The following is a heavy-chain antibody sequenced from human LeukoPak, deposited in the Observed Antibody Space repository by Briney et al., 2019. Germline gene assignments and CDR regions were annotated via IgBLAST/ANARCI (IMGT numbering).Heavy chain of an antibody. D-gene: IGHD3-3*01. CDR2: IYYSGST. Sequence: SETLSLTCTVSGGSISGSSYYWGWIRQPPGKGLEWIGSIYYSGSTYYNPSLKSRVTISVDTSKNQFSLKLSSVTAADTAVYYSVSLTTPIFGVVRTQYYYYYMDVWGKGTTVTVSS. CDR3: VSLTTPIFGVVRTQYYYYYMDV. J-gene: IGHJ6*03. CDR1: GGSISGSSYY. V-gene: IGHV4-39*01.